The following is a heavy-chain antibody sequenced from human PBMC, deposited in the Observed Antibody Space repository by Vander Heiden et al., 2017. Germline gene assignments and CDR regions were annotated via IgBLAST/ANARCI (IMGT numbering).Heavy chain of an antibody. CDR2: INPNSGGT. CDR1: GYTFTGYY. V-gene: IGHV1-2*02. J-gene: IGHJ6*02. CDR3: ARGAERGYYYGMDV. Sequence: QVQLVQSGAEVKKPGASVTVSCKPSGYTFTGYYMHWVRQAPGQGLEWMGWINPNSGGTNDAQKFQGRVTMTRDTSISTAYMELSRLRSDDTAVYYCARGAERGYYYGMDVWGQGTTVTVSS.